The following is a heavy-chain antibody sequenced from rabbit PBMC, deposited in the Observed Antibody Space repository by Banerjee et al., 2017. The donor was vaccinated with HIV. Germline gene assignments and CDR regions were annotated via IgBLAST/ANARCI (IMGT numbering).Heavy chain of an antibody. CDR3: SRNLNL. V-gene: IGHV1S45*01. CDR2: MHIDSSGT. Sequence: QEQLEESGGDLVKPGASLTLTCTASGFTLSSNWIHWVRQAPGKGLEWIGQMHIDSSGTAYASWAKGRFTISKTSSTTVTLQMTSLTAADTATYFCSRNLNLWGQGTLVTVS. D-gene: IGHD5-1*01. CDR1: GFTLSSNW. J-gene: IGHJ4*01.